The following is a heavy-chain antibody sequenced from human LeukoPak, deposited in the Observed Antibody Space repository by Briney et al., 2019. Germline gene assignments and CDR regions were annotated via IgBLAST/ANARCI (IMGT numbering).Heavy chain of an antibody. V-gene: IGHV1-69*13. D-gene: IGHD3-22*01. CDR2: IIPIFGTA. J-gene: IGHJ6*02. Sequence: SVKVSCKASVGTFSSYAISWVRQAPGQGREWGGGIIPIFGTANYAQKFQGRVTITADESTSTAYMELSSLRSEDTAVYYCARPLGDYYDSSGYSEYGMYVRGHGTTVTVSS. CDR1: VGTFSSYA. CDR3: ARPLGDYYDSSGYSEYGMYV.